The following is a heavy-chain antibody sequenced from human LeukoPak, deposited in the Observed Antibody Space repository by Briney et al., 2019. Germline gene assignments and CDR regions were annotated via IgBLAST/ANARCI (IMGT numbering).Heavy chain of an antibody. J-gene: IGHJ4*02. CDR3: TRRGLYYYDSSGFHY. Sequence: PGGSLRLSCAASGFTFSGSAMHWVRQASGKGLEWVGRIRSKANSYATAYAASVKGRFTISRDVSKNTAYLQMNSLKTEDTAVYYCTRRGLYYYDSSGFHYWGQGTLVTVSS. CDR2: IRSKANSYAT. CDR1: GFTFSGSA. D-gene: IGHD3-22*01. V-gene: IGHV3-73*01.